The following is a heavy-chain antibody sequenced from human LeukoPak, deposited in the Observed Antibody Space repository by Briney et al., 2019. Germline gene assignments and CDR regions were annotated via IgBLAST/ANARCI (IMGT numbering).Heavy chain of an antibody. J-gene: IGHJ4*02. V-gene: IGHV3-9*01. CDR3: AKNADYSSGWYGGGGFDY. CDR1: GFTFDDYA. Sequence: GGSLRLSCAASGFTFDDYAMHWVRQAPGKGLEWASGISWNSGSIGYADSVKGRFTISRDNAKNSLYLQMNSLRAEDTALYYCAKNADYSSGWYGGGGFDYWGQGTLVTVSS. D-gene: IGHD6-19*01. CDR2: ISWNSGSI.